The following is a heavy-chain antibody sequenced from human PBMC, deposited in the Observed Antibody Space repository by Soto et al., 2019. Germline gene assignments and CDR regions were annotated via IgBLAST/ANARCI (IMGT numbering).Heavy chain of an antibody. CDR3: ARHSCSSTSCYGGYNWFDP. D-gene: IGHD2-2*01. CDR2: IYYSGST. J-gene: IGHJ5*02. V-gene: IGHV4-59*08. Sequence: PSETLSLTCTVSGCSISSYYWSWIRQPTGKGLEWIGYIYYSGSTNYNPSLKSRVTISVDTSKNQFALKLSSVTAADTAVYYCARHSCSSTSCYGGYNWFDPWGQGTLVTVSS. CDR1: GCSISSYY.